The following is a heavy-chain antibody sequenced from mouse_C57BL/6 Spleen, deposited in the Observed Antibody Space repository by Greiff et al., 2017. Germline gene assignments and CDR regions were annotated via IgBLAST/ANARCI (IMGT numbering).Heavy chain of an antibody. CDR1: GYTFTSYW. D-gene: IGHD1-1*01. J-gene: IGHJ3*01. CDR2: IYPSDSET. V-gene: IGHV1-61*01. Sequence: HVQLQQPGAELVRPGSSVKLSCKASGYTFTSYWMEWVKQRPGQGLEWIGNIYPSDSETYYNQKFKDKATLTVDKYSSTAYMQLSSLTSEDAAVYYCATFNDYYDAVFAYWGQGTTVTVSA. CDR3: ATFNDYYDAVFAY.